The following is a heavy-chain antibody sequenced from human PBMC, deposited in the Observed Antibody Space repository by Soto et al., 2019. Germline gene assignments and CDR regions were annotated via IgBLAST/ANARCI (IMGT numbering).Heavy chain of an antibody. Sequence: ASVNVSCKASGYTFTSYGISWVRQAPGQGLEWMGWISAYNGNTNYAQKLQGRVTMTTDTSTSTAYMELRSLRSDDTAVYYCARDRTLADSSGEGGFDYWGQGTLVTVSS. J-gene: IGHJ4*02. D-gene: IGHD3-22*01. CDR1: GYTFTSYG. CDR3: ARDRTLADSSGEGGFDY. V-gene: IGHV1-18*01. CDR2: ISAYNGNT.